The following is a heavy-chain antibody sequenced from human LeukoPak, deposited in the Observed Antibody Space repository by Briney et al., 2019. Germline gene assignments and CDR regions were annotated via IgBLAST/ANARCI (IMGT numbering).Heavy chain of an antibody. V-gene: IGHV3-33*01. CDR3: ARDRRITMVRGALDY. D-gene: IGHD3-10*01. J-gene: IGHJ4*02. CDR1: GFTFSSYG. CDR2: IWYDGSNK. Sequence: GGSLRLSCAASGFTFSSYGMHWVRQAPGKGLEWVAVIWYDGSNKYYADSVKGRFTISRDNSKNTLYLQTNSLRAEDTAVYYCARDRRITMVRGALDYWGQGTLVTVSS.